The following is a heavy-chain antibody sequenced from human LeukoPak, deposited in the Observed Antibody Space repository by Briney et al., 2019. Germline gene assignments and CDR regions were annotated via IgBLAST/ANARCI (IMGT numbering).Heavy chain of an antibody. V-gene: IGHV4-4*07. J-gene: IGHJ4*02. CDR3: ATSYGSGSYSLYVY. CDR2: IYISANT. Sequence: SETLSLTCTVSGGSISSHYWSWIRQTAGKGLEWIGRIYISANTNYNPSLKSRVTMSLDTSKNQFSLKLTSVTAADTAVYYCATSYGSGSYSLYVYRGQGTLVTVSS. D-gene: IGHD3-10*01. CDR1: GGSISSHY.